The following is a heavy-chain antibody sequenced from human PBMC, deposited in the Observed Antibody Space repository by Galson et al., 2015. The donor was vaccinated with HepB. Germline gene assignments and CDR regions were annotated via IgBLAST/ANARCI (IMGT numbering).Heavy chain of an antibody. V-gene: IGHV3-74*01. CDR2: IHSGGIST. CDR3: ARELRLGG. D-gene: IGHD2-8*01. J-gene: IGHJ4*02. CDR1: GITFSKYW. Sequence: SLRLSCAASGITFSKYWMHWVRQAPGTGLVWVSRIHSGGISTNYADSVKGRFTISRDNAKNTLYLQMNSLTTEDTAVYYCARELRLGGWGQGTLVTVSS.